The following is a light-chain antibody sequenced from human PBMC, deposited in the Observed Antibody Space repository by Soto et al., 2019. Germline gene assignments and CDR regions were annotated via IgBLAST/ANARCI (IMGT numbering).Light chain of an antibody. V-gene: IGLV2-14*01. CDR3: DSYARNIYV. CDR2: EVS. CDR1: SSDVGGYNY. J-gene: IGLJ1*01. Sequence: QSALTQPASVSGSPGQSITISCTGTSSDVGGYNYVSWYQQHPGKAPKLMIYEVSNRPSGVSNRFSGSKSGNTASLTISGLKAKDEADYYCDSYARNIYVFGTGIKLTVL.